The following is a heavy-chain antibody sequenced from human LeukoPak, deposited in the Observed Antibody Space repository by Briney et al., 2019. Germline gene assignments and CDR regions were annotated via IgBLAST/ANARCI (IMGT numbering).Heavy chain of an antibody. V-gene: IGHV3-9*01. CDR3: ARGDDILTGSTKPFDY. CDR2: ISWNSGRI. Sequence: PGGSPRLSCAASGFTFDDYAMHWVRQAPGKGLEWVSGISWNSGRIGYADSVKGRFTISRDNAKNSLYLQMNSLRAEDTAFYYCARGDDILTGSTKPFDYWGQGTLVTVSS. D-gene: IGHD3-9*01. CDR1: GFTFDDYA. J-gene: IGHJ4*02.